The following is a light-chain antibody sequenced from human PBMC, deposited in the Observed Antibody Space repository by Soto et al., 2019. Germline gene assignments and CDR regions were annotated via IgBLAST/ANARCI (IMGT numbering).Light chain of an antibody. Sequence: QSVLTQSASVSGSPGQSITISCTGTSSDVGAYNYVSWYQQHPGKAPKLIIYDVSNRPSGVCNRFSGSKSGNTASLTISALQAEDEADYYCSSFTSSSTRVFGSGTKVTVL. J-gene: IGLJ1*01. CDR2: DVS. CDR3: SSFTSSSTRV. CDR1: SSDVGAYNY. V-gene: IGLV2-14*01.